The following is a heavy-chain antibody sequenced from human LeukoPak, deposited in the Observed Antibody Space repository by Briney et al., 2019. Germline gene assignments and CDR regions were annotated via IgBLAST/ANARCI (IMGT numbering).Heavy chain of an antibody. CDR2: ISYDGSNK. Sequence: GGSLRLSCAASGFTFSSYAMHWVRQAPGKGLEWVAVISYDGSNKYYADPVKGRFTISRDNSKNTLYLQMNSLRAEDTAVYYCARDWTYYDILTGYYNYYYYGMDVWGQGTTVTVSS. V-gene: IGHV3-30-3*01. J-gene: IGHJ6*02. CDR1: GFTFSSYA. D-gene: IGHD3-9*01. CDR3: ARDWTYYDILTGYYNYYYYGMDV.